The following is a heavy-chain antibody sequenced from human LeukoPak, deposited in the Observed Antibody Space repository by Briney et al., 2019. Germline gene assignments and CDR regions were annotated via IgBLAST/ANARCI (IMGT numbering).Heavy chain of an antibody. CDR1: GCSISSGFY. D-gene: IGHD3-10*01. CDR3: ARGWGSGSHWFDP. V-gene: IGHV4-38-2*02. J-gene: IGHJ5*02. CDR2: IHHSGST. Sequence: SETLSLTCTVSGCSISSGFYWGWIRQPPGKGLEWIGSIHHSGSTYYNPSLKSRVTISLDTSKNQFSLRLSSLTAADTAVYYCARGWGSGSHWFDPWGQGTLVTVSS.